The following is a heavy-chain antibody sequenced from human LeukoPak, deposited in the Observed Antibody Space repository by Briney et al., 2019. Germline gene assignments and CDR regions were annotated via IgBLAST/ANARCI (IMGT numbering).Heavy chain of an antibody. J-gene: IGHJ5*02. CDR3: ARALIVVVPAASNWFDP. Sequence: SGTLSLTCTVSGGSISSYYWSWIRQPPGKGLEWIGYIYYSGSTNYNPSLKSRVTISVDTSKNQFSLKLSSVTAADTAVYYCARALIVVVPAASNWFDPWGQGTLVTVSS. CDR1: GGSISSYY. D-gene: IGHD2-2*01. V-gene: IGHV4-59*01. CDR2: IYYSGST.